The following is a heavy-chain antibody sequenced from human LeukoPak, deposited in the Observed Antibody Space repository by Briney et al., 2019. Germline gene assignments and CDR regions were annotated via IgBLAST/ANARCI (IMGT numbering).Heavy chain of an antibody. Sequence: PGGSLRLSCAASGFTFSSYSMNWVRQAPGKGLEWVLSISSISSYIYYADSVKGRFTISRDNAKNSLYLQMNSLRAEDTAVYYCARDKWQQLVDYWGQGTLVTVSS. CDR1: GFTFSSYS. J-gene: IGHJ4*02. CDR2: ISSISSYI. V-gene: IGHV3-21*01. CDR3: ARDKWQQLVDY. D-gene: IGHD6-13*01.